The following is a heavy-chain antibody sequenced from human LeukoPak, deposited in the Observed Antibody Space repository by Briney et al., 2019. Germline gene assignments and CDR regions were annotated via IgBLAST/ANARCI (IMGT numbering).Heavy chain of an antibody. V-gene: IGHV1-2*02. Sequence: GASVKVSCKSFGYTFTDNYIQWVRQAPGQGLEWMGWIHPNRGDANYGQKFQGRVTMTRDTSISTAYLELSRLTSDDTAVHYCARETSESFETWGQGTLVTVSS. J-gene: IGHJ5*02. CDR1: GYTFTDNY. CDR2: IHPNRGDA. D-gene: IGHD1-26*01. CDR3: ARETSESFET.